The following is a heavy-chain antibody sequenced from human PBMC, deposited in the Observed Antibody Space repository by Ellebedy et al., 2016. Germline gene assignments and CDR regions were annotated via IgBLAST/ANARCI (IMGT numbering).Heavy chain of an antibody. V-gene: IGHV7-4-1*02. CDR3: ARELLAAAGCFDL. J-gene: IGHJ2*01. CDR2: INTVTGNP. CDR1: GYTFSNYA. Sequence: ASVKVSCKASGYTFSNYAMNWVRQAPGQRLEWMGWINTVTGNPTYAQGFTGRFVFSLDTSVSTAYLQISSLKAEDTAVYYCARELLAAAGCFDLWGRGTLVTVSS. D-gene: IGHD6-13*01.